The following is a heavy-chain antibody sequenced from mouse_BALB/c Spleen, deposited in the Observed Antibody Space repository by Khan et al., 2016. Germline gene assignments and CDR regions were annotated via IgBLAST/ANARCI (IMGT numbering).Heavy chain of an antibody. Sequence: EVQLQESGGGLVQPGGSLKLSCAASGFDFSRYWMSWVRQAPGKGLEWIGEINPDSSTINYTPSLKDKVIISRENAKNTLYLQMSKVRSEDTALCYCARHYDYCGGFAYWCQGTLVTVSS. CDR3: ARHYDYCGGFAY. V-gene: IGHV4-1*02. CDR1: GFDFSRYW. CDR2: INPDSSTI. D-gene: IGHD2-4*01. J-gene: IGHJ3*01.